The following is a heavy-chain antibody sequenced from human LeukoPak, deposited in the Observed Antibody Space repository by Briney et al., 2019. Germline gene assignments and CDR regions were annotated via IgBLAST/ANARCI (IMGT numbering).Heavy chain of an antibody. Sequence: SQTLSLTCAISGDSVSSNSAAWNWIRQSPSRGLEWLGRTYYRSKWYNDYAVSVKSRITINPDTSKNQFSLQLNSVTPEDTAVYYCARSPMTTVTTNYYYYGMDVWGQGTTATVSS. V-gene: IGHV6-1*01. CDR1: GDSVSSNSAA. CDR3: ARSPMTTVTTNYYYYGMDV. D-gene: IGHD4-17*01. CDR2: TYYRSKWYN. J-gene: IGHJ6*02.